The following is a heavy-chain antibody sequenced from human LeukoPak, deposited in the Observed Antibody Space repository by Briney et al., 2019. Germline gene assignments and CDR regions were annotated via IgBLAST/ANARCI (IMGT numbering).Heavy chain of an antibody. CDR3: ARARNNYDSSGYSALDY. CDR2: LWYDGTNT. V-gene: IGHV3-33*01. D-gene: IGHD3-22*01. J-gene: IGHJ4*02. Sequence: GPSLRPSWAASEFSFSSYGIDSVRQPPGKGLQWVVSLWYDGTNTYHADSVKGRFTISRDNSQSTLYLQMNSLRAEDTAVYYCARARNNYDSSGYSALDYWGQGTLVAVSS. CDR1: EFSFSSYG.